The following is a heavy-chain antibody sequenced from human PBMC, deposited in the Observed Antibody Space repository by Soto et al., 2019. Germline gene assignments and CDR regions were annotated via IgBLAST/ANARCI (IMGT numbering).Heavy chain of an antibody. Sequence: QITLKESGPTLVKPTQTLTLTCTFSGFSLTTQGVHVGWIRQPPGKALEWLALIYWEDNEVYSPSLKNSLTITKDTSKSQVVLTLATVDPVDTATYYCVYIDFGDYFFQFWGQGLLVNVSS. CDR3: VYIDFGDYFFQF. CDR2: IYWEDNE. V-gene: IGHV2-5*02. CDR1: GFSLTTQGVH. J-gene: IGHJ4*02. D-gene: IGHD4-17*01.